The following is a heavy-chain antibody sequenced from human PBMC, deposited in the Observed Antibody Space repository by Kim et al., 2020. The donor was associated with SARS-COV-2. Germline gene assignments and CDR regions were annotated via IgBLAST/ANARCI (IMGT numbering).Heavy chain of an antibody. CDR3: ARGYYDILTGYSVIYYFDY. J-gene: IGHJ4*02. Sequence: SETLSLTCTVSGGSISSSSYYWGWIRQPPGKGLEWIGSIYYSGSTYYNPSLKSRVTISVDTSKNQFSLKLSSVTAADTAVYYCARGYYDILTGYSVIYYFDYWGQGTLVTVSS. D-gene: IGHD3-9*01. V-gene: IGHV4-39*01. CDR1: GGSISSSSYY. CDR2: IYYSGST.